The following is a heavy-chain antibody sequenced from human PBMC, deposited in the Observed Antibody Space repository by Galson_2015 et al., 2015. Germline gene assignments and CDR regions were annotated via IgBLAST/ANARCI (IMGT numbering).Heavy chain of an antibody. D-gene: IGHD3-9*01. CDR1: GGTFSSYA. CDR3: ARDRRNYDSLTGYYTNWYFDL. Sequence: SVKVSCKASGGTFSSYAISWVRQAPGQGLEWMGGIIPIFGTANYAQEFQGRVTITADESTSTAYMELSSLRSEDTAVYYCARDRRNYDSLTGYYTNWYFDLWGRGTLVTVSS. V-gene: IGHV1-69*13. J-gene: IGHJ2*01. CDR2: IIPIFGTA.